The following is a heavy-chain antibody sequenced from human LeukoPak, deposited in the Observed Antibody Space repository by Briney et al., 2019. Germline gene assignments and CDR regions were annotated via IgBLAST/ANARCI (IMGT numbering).Heavy chain of an antibody. J-gene: IGHJ4*02. D-gene: IGHD4/OR15-4a*01. V-gene: IGHV3-53*01. Sequence: GGSLRLSCAASGFTFSSYWMSWVHKAPGKGLEWVSFIYSDNTHYSDSVKGRFTISRDNSKNTLYLQMNSLRAEDTAVYYCARRAGAYSHPYDYWGQGTLVTVSS. CDR3: ARRAGAYSHPYDY. CDR1: GFTFSSYW. CDR2: IYSDNT.